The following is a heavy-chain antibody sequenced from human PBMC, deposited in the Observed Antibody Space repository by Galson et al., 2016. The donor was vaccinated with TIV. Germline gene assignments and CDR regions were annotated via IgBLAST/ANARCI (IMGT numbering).Heavy chain of an antibody. J-gene: IGHJ6*02. CDR2: ISGSGGST. CDR1: GFAFSSYA. Sequence: SLRLSCAASGFAFSSYAMSWVRQAPGKGLEWVSAISGSGGSTYYADSVKGRFTISRDNSKNTLFLQMNSLRAEDTAIYYCTKVPSSGFSYYYGLDVWGQGTTVIVSS. V-gene: IGHV3-23*01. D-gene: IGHD3-22*01. CDR3: TKVPSSGFSYYYGLDV.